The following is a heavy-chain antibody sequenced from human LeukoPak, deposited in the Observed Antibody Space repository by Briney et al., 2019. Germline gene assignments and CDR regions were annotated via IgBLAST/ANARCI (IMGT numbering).Heavy chain of an antibody. CDR1: GFTFSSYA. V-gene: IGHV3-30-3*01. CDR2: ISYDGSNK. D-gene: IGHD6-13*01. Sequence: PGGSLRLSCAAAGFTFSSYAMHWVRQAPGKGLEWVAVISYDGSNKYYADSVKGRFTISRDNSKNTLYLQMNSLRAEDTAVYYCARDRGSSSWYPPTAYYYYGMDVWGQGTTVTVSS. J-gene: IGHJ6*02. CDR3: ARDRGSSSWYPPTAYYYYGMDV.